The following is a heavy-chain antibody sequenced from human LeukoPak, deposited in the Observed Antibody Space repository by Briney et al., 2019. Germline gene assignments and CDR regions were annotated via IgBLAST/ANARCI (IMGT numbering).Heavy chain of an antibody. CDR1: GYSISSGYY. J-gene: IGHJ4*02. CDR2: IYHSGST. Sequence: SETLSLTCTVSGYSISSGYYWGWIRQPPGKGLEWIGRIYHSGSTYYNPSLKSRVTISVDTSKNQFSLKLSAVTAADTAVYYCARDVGGATSQPYFDYWGQGTLVTVSS. V-gene: IGHV4-38-2*02. D-gene: IGHD1-26*01. CDR3: ARDVGGATSQPYFDY.